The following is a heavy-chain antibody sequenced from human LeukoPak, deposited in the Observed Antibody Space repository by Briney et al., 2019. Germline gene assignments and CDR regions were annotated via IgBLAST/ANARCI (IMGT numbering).Heavy chain of an antibody. CDR2: IYSGGST. V-gene: IGHV3-53*01. CDR1: GFTVSSNY. CDR3: ARDWGWFGEFP. D-gene: IGHD3-10*01. Sequence: GGSLRLSCAASGFTVSSNYMSWVRQAPGKGLEWVSVIYSGGSTYYADSVKGRFTIPRDNSKNTLYLQMNSLRAEDTAVYYCARDWGWFGEFPWGQGTLVTVSS. J-gene: IGHJ5*02.